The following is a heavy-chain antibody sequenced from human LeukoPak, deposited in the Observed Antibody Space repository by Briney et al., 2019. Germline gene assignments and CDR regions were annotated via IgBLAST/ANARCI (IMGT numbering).Heavy chain of an antibody. D-gene: IGHD2-8*01. CDR3: ARRSRNGPDAFGI. J-gene: IGHJ3*02. CDR1: PYTFTGYY. Sequence: ASVKVSCKASPYTFTGYYLHWVRQGPGQGPEWMGWIDPNNGDTEYAQKFQGRVTMTRDTSISTAYMELRRLTSDDTAVYSCARRSRNGPDAFGIWGQGTMITVSS. V-gene: IGHV1-2*02. CDR2: IDPNNGDT.